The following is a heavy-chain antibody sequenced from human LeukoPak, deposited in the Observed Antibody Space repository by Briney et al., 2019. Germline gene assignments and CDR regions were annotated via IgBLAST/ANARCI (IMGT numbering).Heavy chain of an antibody. Sequence: ASVKVSCKASGYTFTNYGISWVRQAPGQGLEWMGWISAYNGDTNYAQMLQGRVTLTTDGSTNTAYMELRSLRSDDTAVYYCARDLPDLTYSYDSSGLDYWGQGTLVTVST. CDR3: ARDLPDLTYSYDSSGLDY. D-gene: IGHD3-22*01. CDR1: GYTFTNYG. J-gene: IGHJ4*02. CDR2: ISAYNGDT. V-gene: IGHV1-18*01.